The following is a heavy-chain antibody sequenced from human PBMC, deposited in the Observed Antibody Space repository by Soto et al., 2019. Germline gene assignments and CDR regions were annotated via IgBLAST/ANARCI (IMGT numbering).Heavy chain of an antibody. J-gene: IGHJ4*02. V-gene: IGHV4-59*08. CDR2: IHYTGNT. CDR3: ARHLWNSGTFAFDL. CDR1: GGSFTTYY. Sequence: QMQLQESGPRLVKPSETLSLSCSVSGGSFTTYYWSWIRQPPGKSLEWIGYIHYTGNTDDNPSLNNRVPISLDVSKSQFSLNLTSVTAADTAMYFCARHLWNSGTFAFDLWGQGILVTVSS. D-gene: IGHD1-7*01.